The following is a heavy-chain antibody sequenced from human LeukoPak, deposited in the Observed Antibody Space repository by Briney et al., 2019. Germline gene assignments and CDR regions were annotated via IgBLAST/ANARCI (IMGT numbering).Heavy chain of an antibody. CDR1: GFTFSSYE. D-gene: IGHD4-17*01. V-gene: IGHV3-48*03. CDR2: ISSSGSTI. CDR3: ARDAGDYEGGYFDY. Sequence: GSLRLSCAASGFTFSSYEMNWVRQAPGKGLEWVSYISSSGSTIYYADSVKGRFTISRDNAKNSLYLQMNSLRAEDTAVYYCARDAGDYEGGYFDYWGQGTLVTVSS. J-gene: IGHJ4*02.